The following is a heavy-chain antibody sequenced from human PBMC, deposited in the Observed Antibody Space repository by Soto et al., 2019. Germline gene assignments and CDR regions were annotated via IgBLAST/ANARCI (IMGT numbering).Heavy chain of an antibody. Sequence: EVQLVESGGGLVQPGGSLRLSCAASGFTVSSNYMSWVRQAPGKGLERVSVIYSGGSTYYADSVKGRFTIARDNSKNTLYLQMNSLRAEDTAVYYCASMATVTGYYYCYGMDVWGQGTTVTVSS. CDR3: ASMATVTGYYYCYGMDV. CDR1: GFTVSSNY. V-gene: IGHV3-66*01. J-gene: IGHJ6*02. CDR2: IYSGGST. D-gene: IGHD4-17*01.